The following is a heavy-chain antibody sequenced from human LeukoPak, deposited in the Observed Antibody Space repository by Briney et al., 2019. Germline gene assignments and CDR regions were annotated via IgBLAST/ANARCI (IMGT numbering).Heavy chain of an antibody. CDR2: ISSSSTTI. V-gene: IGHV3-48*04. D-gene: IGHD1-7*01. CDR3: ARNRFPITGTTNNYYCMDV. Sequence: AGGSLRLSCAASGFIFSSYSMNWVRQAPGKGLEWLSYISSSSTTIYYADSVKGRFTISRDNAKNSLYLQMNSLKAEDTAVYYCARNRFPITGTTNNYYCMDVWGKGTTVTVSS. CDR1: GFIFSSYS. J-gene: IGHJ6*03.